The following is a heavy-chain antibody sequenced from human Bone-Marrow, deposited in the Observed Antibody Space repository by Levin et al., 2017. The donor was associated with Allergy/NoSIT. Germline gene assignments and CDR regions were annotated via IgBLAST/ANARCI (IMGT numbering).Heavy chain of an antibody. CDR3: VRGSQRVLLWDDY. D-gene: IGHD6-13*01. Sequence: PGGSLRLSCAASGFVVSGYWMSWVRQAPGKGLEWVANIKQDGSEKYYVDSVKGRFTISRNNAMLALYLQMNSLRAEDTGVYYCVRGSQRVLLWDDYWGQGPLVPVSP. CDR2: IKQDGSEK. J-gene: IGHJ4*02. V-gene: IGHV3-7*04. CDR1: GFVVSGYW.